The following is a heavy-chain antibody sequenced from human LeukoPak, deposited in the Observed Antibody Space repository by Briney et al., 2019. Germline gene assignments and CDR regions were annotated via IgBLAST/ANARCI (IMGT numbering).Heavy chain of an antibody. D-gene: IGHD4-17*01. J-gene: IGHJ5*02. CDR1: GGSISSGSYY. Sequence: PSETLSLTCTVSGGSISSGSYYWSWIRQPAGKGLEWIGRIYTSGSTNYNPSLKSRVTMSVDTSKNQFSLKLSSVTAADTAVYYCARDFYGDYLGKRFDPWGQGTLVTVSS. V-gene: IGHV4-61*02. CDR3: ARDFYGDYLGKRFDP. CDR2: IYTSGST.